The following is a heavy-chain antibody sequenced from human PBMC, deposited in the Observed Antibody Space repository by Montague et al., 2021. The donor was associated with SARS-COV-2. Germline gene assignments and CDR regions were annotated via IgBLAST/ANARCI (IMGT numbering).Heavy chain of an antibody. CDR3: ARGGAVATVGFDY. CDR2: MYFRGSI. J-gene: IGHJ4*02. CDR1: GGSIISSTYY. V-gene: IGHV4-39*07. D-gene: IGHD4-23*01. Sequence: SETLSLTCTVSGGSIISSTYYWGWLRQPPGMGLEWIGNMYFRGSIYYNSSLKGRVTISVDTSKNQFSLKVTTVTAADTAVYYCARGGAVATVGFDYWGPGTLLTVSS.